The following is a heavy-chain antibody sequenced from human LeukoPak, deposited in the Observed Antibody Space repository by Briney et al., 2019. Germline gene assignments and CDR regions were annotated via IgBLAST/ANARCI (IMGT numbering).Heavy chain of an antibody. CDR3: ARRGFSGTPPYYFDY. Sequence: GGSLRLSCAASGLTFSSYSMNWVRQAPGKGLEWVSSISSSSSYIYYAGSVKGRFTISRDNAKNSLYLQMNSLRAEDTAVYYCARRGFSGTPPYYFDYWGQGTLVTVSS. D-gene: IGHD2-2*01. CDR1: GLTFSSYS. V-gene: IGHV3-21*01. CDR2: ISSSSSYI. J-gene: IGHJ4*02.